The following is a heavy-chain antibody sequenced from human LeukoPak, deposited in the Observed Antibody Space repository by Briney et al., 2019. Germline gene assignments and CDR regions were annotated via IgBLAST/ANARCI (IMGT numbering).Heavy chain of an antibody. CDR1: GGSISSYY. V-gene: IGHV4-59*01. Sequence: KTSETLSLTCTVSGGSISSYYWSWIRQPPGKGLEWIGYVSYGGSTYYNPSLKSRVTISVDTSKNQFSLKVNSVTAADTAVYYCARGPGASDYWGQGTLVTVSS. CDR2: VSYGGST. J-gene: IGHJ4*02. D-gene: IGHD3-10*01. CDR3: ARGPGASDY.